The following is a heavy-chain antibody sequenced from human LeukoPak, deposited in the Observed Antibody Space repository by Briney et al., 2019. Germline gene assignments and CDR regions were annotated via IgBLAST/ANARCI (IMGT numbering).Heavy chain of an antibody. CDR1: GGTFSSYA. CDR3: ATPETGSTMVRGVIPYAFDI. CDR2: IIPIFGTA. J-gene: IGHJ3*02. V-gene: IGHV1-69*05. D-gene: IGHD3-10*01. Sequence: KVSCKASGGTFSSYAISWVRQAPGQGLEWMGGIIPIFGTANYAQKFQGRVTITTDESTSTAYMELSSLRSEDTAVYYCATPETGSTMVRGVIPYAFDIWGQGTMVTVSS.